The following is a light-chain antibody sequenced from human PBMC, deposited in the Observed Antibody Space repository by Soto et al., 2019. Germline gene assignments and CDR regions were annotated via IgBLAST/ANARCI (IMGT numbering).Light chain of an antibody. CDR2: DAS. Sequence: DIQMSQPPSPLSASVGDRVTITCRASQSISSWLAWYQQKPGKAPKLLIYDASSLESGVPSRFSGSGSGTEFTLTISSLQPDYFATYYCQQYNSYSRRTFGQGTKVDI. V-gene: IGKV1-5*01. CDR3: QQYNSYSRRT. CDR1: QSISSW. J-gene: IGKJ1*01.